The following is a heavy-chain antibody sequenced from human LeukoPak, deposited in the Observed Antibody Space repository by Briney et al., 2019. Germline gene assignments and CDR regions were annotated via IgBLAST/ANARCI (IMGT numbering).Heavy chain of an antibody. CDR3: AAKYCTNGVCYGAFDI. CDR2: IIPILGIA. Sequence: SVKVSCKASGGTFSSYTISWVRQAPGQGLEWMGRIIPILGIANYAQKFQGRVTITADKSTSTAYMELSSLRSEDTAVYYCAAKYCTNGVCYGAFDISGQGTMVTVSS. J-gene: IGHJ3*02. CDR1: GGTFSSYT. V-gene: IGHV1-69*02. D-gene: IGHD2-8*01.